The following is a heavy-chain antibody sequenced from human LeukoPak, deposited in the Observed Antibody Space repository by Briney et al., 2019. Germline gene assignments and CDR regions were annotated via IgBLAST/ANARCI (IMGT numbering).Heavy chain of an antibody. CDR1: GFTFDDYA. CDR3: AKDTREVITPGDAFDI. D-gene: IGHD3-22*01. CDR2: ISWNSGSI. V-gene: IGHV3-9*01. Sequence: GGSLRLSCAASGFTFDDYAMHWVRQASGKGLEWVSGISWNSGSIGYADSVKGRFTISRDNAKNSLYLQMNSLRAEDTALYYCAKDTREVITPGDAFDIWGQGTMVTVSS. J-gene: IGHJ3*02.